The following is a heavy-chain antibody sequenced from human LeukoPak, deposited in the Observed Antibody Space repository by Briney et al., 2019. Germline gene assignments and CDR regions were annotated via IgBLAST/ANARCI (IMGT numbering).Heavy chain of an antibody. CDR2: ISYDGSNK. CDR1: GFTFSSYG. CDR3: AKSRPPYSSGWLFDY. V-gene: IGHV3-30*18. D-gene: IGHD6-19*01. J-gene: IGHJ4*02. Sequence: GGSLRLSCAASGFTFSSYGMHWVRQAPGKGLEWVAVISYDGSNKYYADSVKGRFTISRDNSKNTLYLQMNSLRAEDTAVYYCAKSRPPYSSGWLFDYWGREPWSPSPQ.